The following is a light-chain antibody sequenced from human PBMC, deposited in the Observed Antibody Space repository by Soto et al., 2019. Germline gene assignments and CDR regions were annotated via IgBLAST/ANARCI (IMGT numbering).Light chain of an antibody. V-gene: IGLV3-21*04. J-gene: IGLJ2*01. CDR1: NIGSKS. Sequence: SYELTQPPSVSVAPGKTARITCGGNNIGSKSVHWYQQKPGQAPVLVIYYDSDRPSGIPERFSGSNSGNTATLTISRVEVGDEADYYCQVWDSSSDHRDVVFGGGTKLTVL. CDR2: YDS. CDR3: QVWDSSSDHRDVV.